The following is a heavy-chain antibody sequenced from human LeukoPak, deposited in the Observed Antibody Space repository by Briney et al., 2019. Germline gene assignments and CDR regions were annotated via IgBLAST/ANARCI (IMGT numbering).Heavy chain of an antibody. Sequence: ASVKVSCKASGYTFTGYYMHWVQQAPGQGLEWMGRINPNSGGTNYAQKIQGRVTMTRDTSISTAYMELSRLRSDDTAVYYCARAYSSSWKGDGMDVWGQGTTVTVSS. D-gene: IGHD6-6*01. CDR3: ARAYSSSWKGDGMDV. CDR2: INPNSGGT. V-gene: IGHV1-2*06. CDR1: GYTFTGYY. J-gene: IGHJ6*02.